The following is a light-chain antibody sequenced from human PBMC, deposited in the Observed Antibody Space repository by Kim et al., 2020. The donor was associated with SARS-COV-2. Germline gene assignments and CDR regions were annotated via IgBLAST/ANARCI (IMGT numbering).Light chain of an antibody. CDR2: RAS. V-gene: IGKV1-5*03. CDR1: QAISSY. CDR3: QQCNGYSRT. Sequence: DIQMTQSPSTLSASVGDKVTITCRASQAISSYLAWYQQKPGKAPKLLIYRASSLESGVPSRFSGSGSGTEFTLTISGLQPDDFATYYCQQCNGYSRTFGPGTKLEIK. J-gene: IGKJ1*01.